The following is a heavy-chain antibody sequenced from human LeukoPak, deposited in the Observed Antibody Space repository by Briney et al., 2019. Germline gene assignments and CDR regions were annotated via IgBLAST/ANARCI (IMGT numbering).Heavy chain of an antibody. CDR3: ARADYVGAFDI. Sequence: ASVKVSCKASGYTFTGYYMHWVRQAPGQGLEWMGWINPNSGNTNYAQKLQGRVTMTTDTSTSTAYMELRSLRSDDTAVYYCARADYVGAFDIWXXGTXVTVSS. CDR1: GYTFTGYY. D-gene: IGHD4-23*01. J-gene: IGHJ3*02. CDR2: INPNSGNT. V-gene: IGHV1-18*04.